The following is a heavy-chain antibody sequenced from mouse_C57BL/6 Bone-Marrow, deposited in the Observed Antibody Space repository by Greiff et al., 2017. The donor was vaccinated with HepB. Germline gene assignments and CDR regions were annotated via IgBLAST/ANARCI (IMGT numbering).Heavy chain of an antibody. J-gene: IGHJ3*01. D-gene: IGHD2-3*01. V-gene: IGHV1-22*01. Sequence: VEPGASVKMSCQASGYTFTDYNMHWVKQSHGKSLEWIGYINPNNGGTSYNQKFKGKATLTVNKSSSTAYMELRSLTSEDSAVYYCAIYDGYYPWFAYWGQGTLVTVSA. CDR3: AIYDGYYPWFAY. CDR1: GYTFTDYN. CDR2: INPNNGGT.